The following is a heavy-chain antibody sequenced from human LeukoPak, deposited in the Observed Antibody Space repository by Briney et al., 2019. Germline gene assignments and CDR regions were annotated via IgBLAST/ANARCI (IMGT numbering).Heavy chain of an antibody. J-gene: IGHJ4*02. CDR2: IYYSGST. V-gene: IGHV4-59*08. CDR3: ARQVIAVRFFDY. CDR1: GGSISTYY. D-gene: IGHD6-19*01. Sequence: PSETLSLTCTVSGGSISTYYWSWIRQPPGKGLEWIGYIYYSGSTNYNPYLKSRVTISVDTSKNQFSLKLSSVTAADTAVYYCARQVIAVRFFDYWGQGTLVTVSS.